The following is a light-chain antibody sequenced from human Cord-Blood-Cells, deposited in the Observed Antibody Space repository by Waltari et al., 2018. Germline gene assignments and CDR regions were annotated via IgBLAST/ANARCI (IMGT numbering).Light chain of an antibody. CDR1: SRDVGGYNY. Sequence: QSALTQPASVSGSPGQSITISCTGTSRDVGGYNYVSWYQQHPGKTPKLIIYDVSNRPSWFSTRFSGYKSGNTASRTISWLQAEDEADYYCSSYTSSSTWVFGGGTKLTVL. CDR3: SSYTSSSTWV. J-gene: IGLJ3*02. V-gene: IGLV2-14*03. CDR2: DVS.